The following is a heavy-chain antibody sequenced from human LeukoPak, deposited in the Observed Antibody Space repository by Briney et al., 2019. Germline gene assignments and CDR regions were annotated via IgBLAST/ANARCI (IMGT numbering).Heavy chain of an antibody. CDR2: ISSSSSTI. V-gene: IGHV3-48*01. D-gene: IGHD2-2*02. Sequence: VGSLRLSCAASVFTFSSYSMNWVRQAPGKGLEWVSYISSSSSTIYYADSVKGRFTISRDNAKNSLYLQMNSLRAEDTAVYYCASLDILVVPASIPRDYRGQGTLVTVSS. CDR1: VFTFSSYS. J-gene: IGHJ4*02. CDR3: ASLDILVVPASIPRDY.